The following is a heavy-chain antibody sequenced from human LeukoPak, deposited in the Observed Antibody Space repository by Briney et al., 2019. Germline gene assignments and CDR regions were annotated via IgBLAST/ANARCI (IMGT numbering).Heavy chain of an antibody. V-gene: IGHV3-30*18. J-gene: IGHJ4*02. CDR3: AKDGIVVITVATYYFDY. D-gene: IGHD3-22*01. CDR2: ISYDGSNK. CDR1: GFTFSSYG. Sequence: PGGSLRLSCAASGFTFSSYGMHWVRQAPGKGLEWVAVISYDGSNKYYADSVKGRFTISRDNSKNTLYLQMNSLRAEDTAVYYCAKDGIVVITVATYYFDYWGQGTLVTVSS.